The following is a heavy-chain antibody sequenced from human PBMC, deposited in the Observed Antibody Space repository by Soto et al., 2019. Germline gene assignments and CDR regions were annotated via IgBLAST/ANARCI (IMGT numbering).Heavy chain of an antibody. D-gene: IGHD3-10*01. J-gene: IGHJ6*02. V-gene: IGHV3-33*01. CDR3: ARDRGRWPYYYYYGMDV. CDR1: GFTFSSYG. CDR2: IWYDGSNK. Sequence: GGSLRLSCAASGFTFSSYGMHWVRQAPGKGLEWVAVIWYDGSNKYYADSVKGRFTISRDNSKNTLYLQMNSLRAEDTAVYYCARDRGRWPYYYYYGMDVWGQGTTVTVSS.